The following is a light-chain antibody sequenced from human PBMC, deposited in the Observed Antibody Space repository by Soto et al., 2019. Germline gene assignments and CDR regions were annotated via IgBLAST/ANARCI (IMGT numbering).Light chain of an antibody. Sequence: QSVLTQPPSVSGAPGQRVTISCTGSSSNIGAGYDVHWYQQRPGTAPKLLIFGNTNRPSGVPDRFSGSKSGTSASLAITGRRAEDEGDYYCQSYDSTLSARYVFGTGTKLTVL. CDR3: QSYDSTLSARYV. CDR2: GNT. CDR1: SSNIGAGYD. V-gene: IGLV1-40*01. J-gene: IGLJ1*01.